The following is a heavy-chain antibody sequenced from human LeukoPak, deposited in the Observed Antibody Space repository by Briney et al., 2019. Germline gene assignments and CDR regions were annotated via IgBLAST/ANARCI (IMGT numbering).Heavy chain of an antibody. D-gene: IGHD6-19*01. CDR2: ISYDGSNK. CDR3: ARLSSGEAGY. Sequence: GRSLRLSCAASGFTFSSYGMHWVRQAPGKGLEWVAVISYDGSNKYYADSVKGRFTISRDNSKNTLYLQMNSLRAEDTAVYYCARLSSGEAGYWGQGTLVTVSS. J-gene: IGHJ4*02. V-gene: IGHV3-30*03. CDR1: GFTFSSYG.